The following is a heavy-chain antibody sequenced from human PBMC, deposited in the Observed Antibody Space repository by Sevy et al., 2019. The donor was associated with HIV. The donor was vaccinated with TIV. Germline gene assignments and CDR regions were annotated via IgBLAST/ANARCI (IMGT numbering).Heavy chain of an antibody. J-gene: IGHJ4*02. CDR2: ISGSGGST. D-gene: IGHD3-22*01. Sequence: GGSLRLSCAASGFTFSSYAMSWVRQAPGKGLEWVSAISGSGGSTYYADSVKGRFTIYRDNSKNTLYLQMNSLRAEDTAVYYCAKDRRNYYDSSGYYYFDYWGQGTLVTVSS. CDR1: GFTFSSYA. V-gene: IGHV3-23*01. CDR3: AKDRRNYYDSSGYYYFDY.